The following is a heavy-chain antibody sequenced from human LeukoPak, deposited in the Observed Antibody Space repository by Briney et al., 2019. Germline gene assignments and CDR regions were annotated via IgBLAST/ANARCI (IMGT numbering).Heavy chain of an antibody. Sequence: GGSLRLSCAASGFTFSSYSMNWVRQAPGKGLEWVSSISSSSTYIYYADSVKGRFTISRDNAKNSLYLQMNSLRAEDTAVYYCASGSPYYDILTGYYNAWFDPWGQGTLVTVSS. CDR2: ISSSSTYI. J-gene: IGHJ5*02. CDR1: GFTFSSYS. D-gene: IGHD3-9*01. V-gene: IGHV3-21*01. CDR3: ASGSPYYDILTGYYNAWFDP.